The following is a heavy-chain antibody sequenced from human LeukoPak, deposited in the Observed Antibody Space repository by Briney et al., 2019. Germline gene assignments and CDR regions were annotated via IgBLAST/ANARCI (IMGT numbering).Heavy chain of an antibody. V-gene: IGHV4-34*01. CDR3: ARDRDYYKSGSHASTLDY. CDR2: INHSGST. CDR1: GGSFSGYY. D-gene: IGHD3-10*01. J-gene: IGHJ4*02. Sequence: TTSETLSLTCAVYGGSFSGYYWSWIRQPPGKGLEWIGKINHSGSTNYNPSLKSRVTISADTSKNQFSLKLSSVTAADTAVYYCARDRDYYKSGSHASTLDYWGQGSLVTVSS.